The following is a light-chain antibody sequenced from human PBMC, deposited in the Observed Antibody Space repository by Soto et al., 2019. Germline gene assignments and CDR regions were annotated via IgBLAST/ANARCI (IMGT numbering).Light chain of an antibody. J-gene: IGLJ3*02. CDR2: EVS. CDR1: SSDVGGYNY. V-gene: IGLV2-14*01. CDR3: SSYTSSSTRV. Sequence: QSVLTQPASVSGSPGQSITISCTGTSSDVGGYNYVSWYQQHPGKAPKLMIYEVSNRPSGVSHRFCGSKSGNTASLTISGLQAEDEDDYYCSSYTSSSTRVFGGGTKLTVL.